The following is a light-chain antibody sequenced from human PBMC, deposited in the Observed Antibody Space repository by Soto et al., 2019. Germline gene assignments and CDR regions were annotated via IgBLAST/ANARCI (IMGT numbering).Light chain of an antibody. CDR3: QQRQYWPPIT. CDR1: LNVNSY. J-gene: IGKJ5*01. CDR2: DAS. V-gene: IGKV3-11*01. Sequence: ELTQSPATLSLSPWEGATLSCRASLNVNSYLAWYQQKPGQAPRLLIYDASNRAAGIPARFSGSGSGTDFTLTISSLEPEDCAIYYCQQRQYWPPITFGQGTRLEIK.